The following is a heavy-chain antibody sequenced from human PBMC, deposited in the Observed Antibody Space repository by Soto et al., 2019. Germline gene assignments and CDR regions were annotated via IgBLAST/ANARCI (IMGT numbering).Heavy chain of an antibody. Sequence: ASVKVSCKASGYTFTSYAMHWVRQAPGQRLEWMGWINAGNGNTKYSQKFQGRVTITRETSASTAYMELSSLRSEDTAVYYCARDGLLWFGGPFHYGMDVWGQGTMVTVSS. CDR3: ARDGLLWFGGPFHYGMDV. V-gene: IGHV1-3*01. CDR1: GYTFTSYA. CDR2: INAGNGNT. D-gene: IGHD3-10*01. J-gene: IGHJ6*02.